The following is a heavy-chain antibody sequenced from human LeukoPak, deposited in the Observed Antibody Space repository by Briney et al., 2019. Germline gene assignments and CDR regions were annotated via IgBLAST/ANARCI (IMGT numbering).Heavy chain of an antibody. D-gene: IGHD6-25*01. CDR3: ARAEAAGDNRGGYYYFYMDV. Sequence: GGSLRLSCATSGFTFSAHRMNWVRQAPGRGLEWVSGITASGATTYYADSVKGRFTISRDSSQSTLYLQMNCLRAEDTAVYYCARAEAAGDNRGGYYYFYMDVWGKGTTVTVSS. V-gene: IGHV3-23*01. J-gene: IGHJ6*03. CDR1: GFTFSAHR. CDR2: ITASGATT.